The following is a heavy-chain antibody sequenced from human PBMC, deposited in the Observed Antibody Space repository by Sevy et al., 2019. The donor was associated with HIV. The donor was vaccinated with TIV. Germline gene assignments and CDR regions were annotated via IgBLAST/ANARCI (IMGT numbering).Heavy chain of an antibody. J-gene: IGHJ3*01. D-gene: IGHD3-22*01. CDR1: GFTFNTHV. CDR3: AKVRNPALESMMEVTVRSLKGFDV. V-gene: IGHV3-23*01. Sequence: GGSLRLSCAASGFTFNTHVMNWVRQAPGKGLEWVSSISGFGNTYYADSVRGRFNISRENAKNTLYLQMNSLRTDDTAVYYCAKVRNPALESMMEVTVRSLKGFDVWGQGTMVTVSS. CDR2: ISGFGNT.